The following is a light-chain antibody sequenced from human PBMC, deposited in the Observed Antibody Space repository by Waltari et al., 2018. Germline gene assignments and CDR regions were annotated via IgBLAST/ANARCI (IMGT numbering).Light chain of an antibody. J-gene: IGLJ3*02. CDR2: VST. CDR1: GSNIGAGQH. Sequence: QSVLTQPPSVSGAPGQRVTISCPGSGSNIGAGQHVHWYQQLPRAAPKLLIYVSTSRPLGVPARFFGSTSGTSASLAITGLQAEDEADYYCQSYDTSLSVVFGGGTKLTVL. V-gene: IGLV1-40*01. CDR3: QSYDTSLSVV.